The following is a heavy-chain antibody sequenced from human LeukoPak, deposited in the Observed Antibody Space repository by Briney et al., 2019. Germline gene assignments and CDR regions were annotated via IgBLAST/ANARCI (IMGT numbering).Heavy chain of an antibody. Sequence: GESLKISXKGSGYTFTSYWIGWVRQRPGKGLEWTGIIYPGDSDSRYSPSFQGQVIISADKSISTAYLQWSSLKASDTAMYYCARDADYYGSGTYYMDVWGKGTTVTVSS. CDR1: GYTFTSYW. CDR2: IYPGDSDS. V-gene: IGHV5-51*01. J-gene: IGHJ6*03. D-gene: IGHD3-10*01. CDR3: ARDADYYGSGTYYMDV.